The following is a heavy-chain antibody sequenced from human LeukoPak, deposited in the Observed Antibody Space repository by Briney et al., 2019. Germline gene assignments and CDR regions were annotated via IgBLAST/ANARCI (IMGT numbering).Heavy chain of an antibody. V-gene: IGHV1-8*03. Sequence: ASVKVSCKASGYTFTSYDINWVRQATGQGLEWMGWMNPNSGNTGYAQKFQGRVTITRNTSISTAYMELSSLRSEDTAVYYCARDLGSGYYQFHMDVWGKGTTVTISS. CDR3: ARDLGSGYYQFHMDV. D-gene: IGHD3-22*01. CDR2: MNPNSGNT. J-gene: IGHJ6*03. CDR1: GYTFTSYD.